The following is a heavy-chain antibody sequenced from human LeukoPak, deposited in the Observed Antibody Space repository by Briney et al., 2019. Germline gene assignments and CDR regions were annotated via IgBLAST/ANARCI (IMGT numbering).Heavy chain of an antibody. CDR3: ARGLYNWNDGGDY. D-gene: IGHD1-20*01. CDR1: GYTFTSYG. J-gene: IGHJ4*02. CDR2: MNPNSGNT. V-gene: IGHV1-8*03. Sequence: ASVKVSCKASGYTFTSYGLTWVRQAPGQGLEWMGWMNPNSGNTGYAQKFQGRVTITRNTSISTAYMELNSLRSEDTAVYYCARGLYNWNDGGDYWGQGTPVTVSS.